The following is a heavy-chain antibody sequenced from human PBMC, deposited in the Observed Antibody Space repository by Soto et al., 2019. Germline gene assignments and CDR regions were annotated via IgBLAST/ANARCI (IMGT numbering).Heavy chain of an antibody. CDR3: ATPYTVTREGAFDI. D-gene: IGHD4-17*01. J-gene: IGHJ3*02. CDR2: ISYDGSNK. Sequence: GSLRLSCAASGFTFSSYGMHWVRQAPGKGLEWVAVISYDGSNKYYADSVKGRFTISRDNSKNTLYLQMNSLRAEDTAVYYCATPYTVTREGAFDIWGQGTMVTVSS. V-gene: IGHV3-30*03. CDR1: GFTFSSYG.